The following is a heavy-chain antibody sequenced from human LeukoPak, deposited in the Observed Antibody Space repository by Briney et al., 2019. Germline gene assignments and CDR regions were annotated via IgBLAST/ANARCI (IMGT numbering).Heavy chain of an antibody. V-gene: IGHV4-34*01. CDR3: ARGTSYLPSYSSSIWYYYYYYMDV. CDR1: GGSFSGYY. D-gene: IGHD6-13*01. CDR2: INHSGST. Sequence: SETLSRTCAVYGGSFSGYYWSWIRQPPGKGLEWIGEINHSGSTNYNPSLKSRVTISVDTSKNQFSLKLSSVTAADTAVYYCARGTSYLPSYSSSIWYYYYYYMDVWGKGTTVTVSS. J-gene: IGHJ6*03.